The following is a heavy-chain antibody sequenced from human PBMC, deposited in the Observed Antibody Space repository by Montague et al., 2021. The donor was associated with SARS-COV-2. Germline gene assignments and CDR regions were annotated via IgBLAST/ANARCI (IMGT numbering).Heavy chain of an antibody. CDR3: ARGARPGYGFLLGSFDS. CDR1: GGSFSGYY. J-gene: IGHJ4*02. D-gene: IGHD3-10*01. Sequence: SETLSLTCAVYGGSFSGYYWNWIRQPPGKGLEWTGEINHSGSANYNPSLKSRVTISVDTSKNQFSLKLRSVTAADTAVYYCARGARPGYGFLLGSFDSWGQGTLVTVSS. V-gene: IGHV4-34*01. CDR2: INHSGSA.